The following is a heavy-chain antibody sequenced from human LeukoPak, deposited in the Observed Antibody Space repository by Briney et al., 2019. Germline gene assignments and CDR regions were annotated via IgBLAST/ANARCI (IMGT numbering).Heavy chain of an antibody. D-gene: IGHD2-8*01. CDR1: GFTFGNAW. V-gene: IGHV3-15*01. J-gene: IGHJ5*02. Sequence: GGSLRLSCAASGFTFGNAWMSWVRQAPGKGLEWVGRIKSETDGATTDYAAPVKGRFTISRDDSKNTLYLQMNSLKTEDTAVYYCTTGGTLVYGILGWFDPWGQGTLVTVSS. CDR3: TTGGTLVYGILGWFDP. CDR2: IKSETDGATT.